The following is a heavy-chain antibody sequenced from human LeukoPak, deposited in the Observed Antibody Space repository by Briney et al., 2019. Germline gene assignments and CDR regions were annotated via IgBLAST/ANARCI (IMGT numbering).Heavy chain of an antibody. V-gene: IGHV1-69*05. CDR2: IIASFGTA. J-gene: IGHJ4*02. D-gene: IGHD3-3*01. CDR3: ARHVVTLFGVVTWNRDY. Sequence: ASVKVSCKASGGTFSSYAISWVRQAPGQGLELMGGIIASFGTANYAQKFQGRVTIPTDESTRPAYMELRSLRSEDTPVYYCARHVVTLFGVVTWNRDYWGQGTLVNVSS. CDR1: GGTFSSYA.